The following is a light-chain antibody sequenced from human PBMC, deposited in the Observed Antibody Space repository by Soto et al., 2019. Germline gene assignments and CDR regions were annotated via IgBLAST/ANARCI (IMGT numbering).Light chain of an antibody. Sequence: QTVVTQPPSASGTPGQRVTISCSGSSSNIGSNTVNWYQRLPGTAPKLLIYTNYLRPSGVPDRFSGSKSGTSASLAISGLQSEDEADYYCAAWDDSLNGPVFGGGTKLTV. CDR3: AAWDDSLNGPV. CDR2: TNY. CDR1: SSNIGSNT. J-gene: IGLJ2*01. V-gene: IGLV1-44*01.